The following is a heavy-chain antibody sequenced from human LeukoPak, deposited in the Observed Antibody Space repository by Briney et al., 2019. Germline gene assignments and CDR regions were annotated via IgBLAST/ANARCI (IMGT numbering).Heavy chain of an antibody. Sequence: ASVKVSCKAPGYTFTSYYMHWVRQAPGQGLEWVGIINPSGDPTTYAQKFQGRVTMTSDMSTSTAYMELSSLRSEDTAVYYCASTRAAMGFGGPNREYYYYMDVWGKGTTVTVSS. CDR1: GYTFTSYY. J-gene: IGHJ6*03. V-gene: IGHV1-46*01. D-gene: IGHD5-18*01. CDR3: ASTRAAMGFGGPNREYYYYMDV. CDR2: INPSGDPT.